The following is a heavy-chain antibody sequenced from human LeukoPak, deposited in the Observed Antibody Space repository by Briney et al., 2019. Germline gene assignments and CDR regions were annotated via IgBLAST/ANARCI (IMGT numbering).Heavy chain of an antibody. J-gene: IGHJ4*02. CDR2: IYPGDSDT. CDR1: GYSFTSYW. CDR3: ARMNSSSWYFFYF. V-gene: IGHV5-51*01. D-gene: IGHD6-13*01. Sequence: GESLKISCKGSGYSFTSYWIGWVRQLPGKGLEWMGIIYPGDSDTRYSPSFQGQVTISADKSISTAYLQWSSLKASDTVMYYCARMNSSSWYFFYFWGQGTLVTVSS.